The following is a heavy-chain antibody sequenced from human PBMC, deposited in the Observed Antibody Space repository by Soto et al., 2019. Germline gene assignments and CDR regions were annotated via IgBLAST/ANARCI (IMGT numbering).Heavy chain of an antibody. D-gene: IGHD3-3*01. CDR3: ARGLGDRGYDLWSRHDSTDI. CDR1: GGSFSGYY. CDR2: INHSGST. J-gene: IGHJ3*02. V-gene: IGHV4-34*01. Sequence: SETLSLTCAVYGGSFSGYYWSWIRQPPGKGLEWIGEINHSGSTNYNPSLKSRVTISVDASKNQFSLKLSSVTAADTAVYYCARGLGDRGYDLWSRHDSTDIWGQAIMGTVS.